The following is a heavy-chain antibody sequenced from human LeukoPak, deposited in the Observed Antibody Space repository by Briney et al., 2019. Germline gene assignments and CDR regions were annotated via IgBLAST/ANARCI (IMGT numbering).Heavy chain of an antibody. CDR2: ISSSSSYI. CDR3: ASYLIVVVPAATPRDI. V-gene: IGHV3-21*01. CDR1: GFTFSSYS. D-gene: IGHD2-2*02. J-gene: IGHJ3*02. Sequence: GGSLRLSCAASGFTFSSYSMNWVRHAPGKGLEWVSSISSSSSYIYYADSVKGRFTISRDNAKNSLYLQMNSLRAEDTAVYYCASYLIVVVPAATPRDIWGQGTMVTVPS.